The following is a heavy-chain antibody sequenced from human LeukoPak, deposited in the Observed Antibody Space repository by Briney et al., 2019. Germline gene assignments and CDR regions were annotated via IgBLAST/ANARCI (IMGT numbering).Heavy chain of an antibody. CDR1: GGSITSNW. V-gene: IGHV4-4*02. CDR3: ARSPGYDFWSGYYIPWFDP. D-gene: IGHD3-3*01. CDR2: THHSGRS. Sequence: PSGTLSLTCAVSGGSITSNWWSWVRQPPGKGLEWIGETHHSGRSNYNPSLKSRVTMSVDKSKNQFSLKLSSVTAADTAMYYCARSPGYDFWSGYYIPWFDPWGQGTLVTVSS. J-gene: IGHJ5*02.